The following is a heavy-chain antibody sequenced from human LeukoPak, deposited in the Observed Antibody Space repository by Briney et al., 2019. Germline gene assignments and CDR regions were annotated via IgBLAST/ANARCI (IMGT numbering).Heavy chain of an antibody. J-gene: IGHJ4*02. D-gene: IGHD6-19*01. Sequence: PGGSLRLSCAASGFTFSSYAMGWVRQAPGKGLEWVSAISGSGGSTYYADSVKGRFTISRDNSKNTLYLQMNSLRAEDTAVYYCAKGGSSGWYFTYWGQGTLVTVSS. CDR1: GFTFSSYA. V-gene: IGHV3-23*01. CDR3: AKGGSSGWYFTY. CDR2: ISGSGGST.